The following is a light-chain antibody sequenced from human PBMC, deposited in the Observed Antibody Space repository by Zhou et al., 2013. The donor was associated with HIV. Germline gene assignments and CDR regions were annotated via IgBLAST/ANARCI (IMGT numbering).Light chain of an antibody. V-gene: IGKV1-5*03. J-gene: IGKJ5*01. CDR1: QSINNW. CDR3: QQFNSYPIT. CDR2: RAS. Sequence: DIQMTQSPSTLSASVGDRVTIACRASQSINNWLAWYQQKSGKAPDLLIYRASILEVGVPSRFSGSGSGTEFSLTISGLQPDDFATYYCQQFNSYPITFGQGTRL.